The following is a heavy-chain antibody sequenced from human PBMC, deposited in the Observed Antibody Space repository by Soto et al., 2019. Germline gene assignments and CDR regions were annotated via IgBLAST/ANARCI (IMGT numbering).Heavy chain of an antibody. CDR3: ARGIAAAGLSYYFDY. CDR2: IIPIFGTA. D-gene: IGHD6-13*01. CDR1: GGTVSTYA. V-gene: IGHV1-69*06. Sequence: ASVEVSCKAAGGTVSTYAISCVRQAPGQGLEWMGGIIPIFGTANYAQKFQGRVTITADKSTSTAYMELSSLRSEDTAVYYCARGIAAAGLSYYFDYWGQGTLVTVSS. J-gene: IGHJ4*02.